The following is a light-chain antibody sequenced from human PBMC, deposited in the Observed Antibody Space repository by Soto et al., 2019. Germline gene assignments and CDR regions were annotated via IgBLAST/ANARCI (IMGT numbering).Light chain of an antibody. Sequence: EIVLTQSPGTLSLSPGERATLSCRASQSVSSSYLAWYQQKPGQAPRLLIYGASSRATGIPDRFSGSGSGTDFTLTISRLEPEDFAVYYCQQYTNWPPWTFGQGTMGDIK. CDR3: QQYTNWPPWT. V-gene: IGKV3-20*01. J-gene: IGKJ1*01. CDR1: QSVSSSY. CDR2: GAS.